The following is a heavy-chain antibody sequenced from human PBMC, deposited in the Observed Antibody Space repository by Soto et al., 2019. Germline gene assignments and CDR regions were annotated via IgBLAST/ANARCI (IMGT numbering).Heavy chain of an antibody. D-gene: IGHD4-17*01. CDR3: ASHFIYGGTDY. CDR2: ISYDGSNK. CDR1: GFTFSSYG. Sequence: QVQLVESGGGVVQPGRSLRLSCAASGFTFSSYGMHWVRQAPGKGLEWVAVISYDGSNKYYADSVKGRFTISRDNSKNTLYLQMNSLRAEDTAVYYSASHFIYGGTDYWGQGTLVTVSS. J-gene: IGHJ4*02. V-gene: IGHV3-30*03.